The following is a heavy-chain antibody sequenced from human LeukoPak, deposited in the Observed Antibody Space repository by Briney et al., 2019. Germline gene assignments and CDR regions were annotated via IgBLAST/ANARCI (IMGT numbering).Heavy chain of an antibody. CDR3: ARVRQQLVYDAFDI. J-gene: IGHJ3*02. D-gene: IGHD6-13*01. V-gene: IGHV1-2*04. CDR2: INPDSGGT. CDR1: GYTFTGYY. Sequence: ASVKVSCKASGYTFTGYYMHWVRQAPGQGLEWMGWINPDSGGTNYAQKFQGWVTMTRDTSISTAYMELSSLGSEDTAVYYCARVRQQLVYDAFDIWGQGTMVAVSS.